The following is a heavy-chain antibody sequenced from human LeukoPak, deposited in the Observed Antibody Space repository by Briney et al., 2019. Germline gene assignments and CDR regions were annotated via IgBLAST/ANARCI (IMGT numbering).Heavy chain of an antibody. V-gene: IGHV3-66*01. Sequence: GGSLRLSCAASGFAVSTNYMSWVRQAPGKGLEWVSVIYGGVNTVYADSVQGRFTISRDNSENTLYLQMNSLRAEDTAVYYCAKSPKTGFLFDYWGKGTLVTVSS. D-gene: IGHD1-1*01. CDR1: GFAVSTNY. CDR2: IYGGVNT. J-gene: IGHJ4*02. CDR3: AKSPKTGFLFDY.